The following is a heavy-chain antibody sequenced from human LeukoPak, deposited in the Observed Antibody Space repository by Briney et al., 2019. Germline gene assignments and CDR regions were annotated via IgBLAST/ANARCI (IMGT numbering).Heavy chain of an antibody. CDR1: GITFSNAA. CDR3: AKEVALVVVRGQRGGHFFDF. J-gene: IGHJ4*02. Sequence: GGSLRLSCAASGITFSNAAIHWVRQAPGKRLEWVSGIVISGGSAFYADFVKGRFVISKDTSENTVYLQMNSLRADDTAVYFCAKEVALVVVRGQRGGHFFDFWGQGALVTVSS. V-gene: IGHV3-23*01. D-gene: IGHD3-10*01. CDR2: IVISGGSA.